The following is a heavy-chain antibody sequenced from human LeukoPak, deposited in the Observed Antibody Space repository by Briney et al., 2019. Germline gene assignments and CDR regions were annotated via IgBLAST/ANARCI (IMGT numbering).Heavy chain of an antibody. J-gene: IGHJ6*03. Sequence: GGSLRLSCAASGFTFSSYSMNWVRQAPGKGLEWVSSITSSSTYIYYADSVKGRFTISRDNARNSLYLQMNSLRAEDTALYYCARDGDTVLTRGYYYYMDVWGKGTTVTVSS. CDR2: ITSSSTYI. V-gene: IGHV3-21*01. CDR3: ARDGDTVLTRGYYYYMDV. D-gene: IGHD4-23*01. CDR1: GFTFSSYS.